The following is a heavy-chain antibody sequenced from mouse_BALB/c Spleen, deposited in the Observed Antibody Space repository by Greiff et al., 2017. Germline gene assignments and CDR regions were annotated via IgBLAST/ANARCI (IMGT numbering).Heavy chain of an antibody. CDR1: GFTFSSYA. CDR2: ISSGGST. CDR3: ARSGWLRGVFAY. D-gene: IGHD2-2*01. Sequence: EVQGVESGGGLVKPGGSLKLSCAASGFTFSSYAMSWVRQTPEKRLEWVASISSGGSTYYPDSVKGRFTISRDNARNILYLQMSSLRSEDTAMYYCARSGWLRGVFAYWGQGTLVTVSA. J-gene: IGHJ3*01. V-gene: IGHV5-6-5*01.